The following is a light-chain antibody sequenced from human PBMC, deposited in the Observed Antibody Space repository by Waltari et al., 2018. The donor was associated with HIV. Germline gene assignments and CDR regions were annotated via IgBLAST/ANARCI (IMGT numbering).Light chain of an antibody. Sequence: QSALTQPPTASGSPGQSVTISCSGTRNDVGPYDYVSWYQHHPDKAPRLIIYEVYKGPSGVPDRFSGSKSGNTASLTVSGLQAEDEADYYCTSSAGSDNLMLFGGGTKVTVL. CDR1: RNDVGPYDY. CDR2: EVY. J-gene: IGLJ2*01. CDR3: TSSAGSDNLML. V-gene: IGLV2-8*01.